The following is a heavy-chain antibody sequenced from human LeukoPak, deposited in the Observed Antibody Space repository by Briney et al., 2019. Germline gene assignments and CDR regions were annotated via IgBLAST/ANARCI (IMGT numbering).Heavy chain of an antibody. D-gene: IGHD3-10*01. CDR3: ARDKYYYGSGSYKYNWFDP. CDR1: GYTFTGYY. CDR2: INPNSGGT. Sequence: ASVKVSCKASGYTFTGYYMHWVRQAPGQGLEWMGWINPNSGGTNYAQKFQGRVTMTRDTSISTAYMELSRLRSDDTAVYYRARDKYYYGSGSYKYNWFDPWGQGTLVTVSS. V-gene: IGHV1-2*02. J-gene: IGHJ5*02.